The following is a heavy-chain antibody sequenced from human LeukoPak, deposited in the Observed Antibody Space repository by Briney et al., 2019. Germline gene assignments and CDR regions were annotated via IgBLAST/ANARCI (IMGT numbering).Heavy chain of an antibody. CDR3: ARASYYYGSWSYSFGY. Sequence: ASVKVSCKASGYTFTSYYMHWVRQAPGQGLEWMGIINPSGGSTSYAQKFQGRVTMTRDTSTSTVYMELSSLRSEDTAVYYCARASYYYGSWSYSFGYWGQGSLVTVSS. CDR2: INPSGGST. CDR1: GYTFTSYY. D-gene: IGHD3-10*01. V-gene: IGHV1-46*01. J-gene: IGHJ4*02.